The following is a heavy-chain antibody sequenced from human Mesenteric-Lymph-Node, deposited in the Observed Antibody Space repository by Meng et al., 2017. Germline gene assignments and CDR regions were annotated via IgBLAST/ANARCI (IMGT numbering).Heavy chain of an antibody. CDR2: ISGSGGST. CDR3: AKACDSSGDSRGYFDY. CDR1: GFTFSSYA. Sequence: GESLKISCAASGFTFSSYAMSWVRQAPGKGLEWVLAISGSGGSTYYADSVKGRFTISRDNSKNTLYLQMNSLRAEDTVVYYCAKACDSSGDSRGYFDYWGQGTLVTVSS. D-gene: IGHD3-22*01. J-gene: IGHJ4*02. V-gene: IGHV3-23*01.